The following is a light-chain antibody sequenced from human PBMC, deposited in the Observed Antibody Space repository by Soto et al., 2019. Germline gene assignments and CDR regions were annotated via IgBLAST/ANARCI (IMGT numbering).Light chain of an antibody. CDR3: QQYNNWPRT. CDR1: QGVSSN. Sequence: LMTQSPVTLSVSPGERATLSCRASQGVSSNLAWYQQKPGQAPRLLIYGASTRAAGIPARFSGSGSGTEFTLTIGSLQSEDFAVYYCQQYNNWPRTFGPGTKVDIK. J-gene: IGKJ3*01. V-gene: IGKV3-15*01. CDR2: GAS.